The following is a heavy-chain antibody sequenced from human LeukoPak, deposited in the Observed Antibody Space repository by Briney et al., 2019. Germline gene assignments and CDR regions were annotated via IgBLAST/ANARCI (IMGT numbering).Heavy chain of an antibody. CDR2: ISAYNGNT. CDR3: ARSVIVVVKGAFDI. Sequence: VAPVKVSCKASGYTFTSYGISWVRQAPGQGLEWMGWISAYNGNTNYAQKLQGRVTMTTDTSTSTAYMELRSLRSDDTAVYYCARSVIVVVKGAFDIWGQGTMVTVSS. J-gene: IGHJ3*02. V-gene: IGHV1-18*01. D-gene: IGHD3-22*01. CDR1: GYTFTSYG.